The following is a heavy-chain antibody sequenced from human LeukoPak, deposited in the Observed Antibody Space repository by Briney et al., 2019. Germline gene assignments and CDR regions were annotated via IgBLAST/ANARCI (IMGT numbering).Heavy chain of an antibody. D-gene: IGHD3-22*01. CDR1: GFTFSSYS. V-gene: IGHV3-21*01. CDR3: ASKGKYYYDSSGAHTY. Sequence: GGSLRLSCTASGFTFSSYSMNWVRQAPGKGLEWVSSISSSSSYIYYADSVKGRFTISRDNAKNSLYLQMNSLRAEDTAVYYCASKGKYYYDSSGAHTYWGQGTLVTVSS. J-gene: IGHJ4*02. CDR2: ISSSSSYI.